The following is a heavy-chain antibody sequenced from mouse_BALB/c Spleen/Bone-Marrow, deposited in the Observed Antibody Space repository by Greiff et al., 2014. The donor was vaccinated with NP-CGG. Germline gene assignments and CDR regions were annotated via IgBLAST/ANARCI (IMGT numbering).Heavy chain of an antibody. CDR1: GYSITSDYA. D-gene: IGHD2-4*01. CDR2: ISYSGST. V-gene: IGHV3-2*02. Sequence: EVQLVESGPGLVKPSQSLSLTCTVTGYSITSDYAWNWIRQFPGNKLEWMGYISYSGSTSYNPSLKSRISITRDTSKNQFFLQLNSVTTEDTATYYCARYDYDVGCFDYWGQGTTLTVSS. J-gene: IGHJ2*01. CDR3: ARYDYDVGCFDY.